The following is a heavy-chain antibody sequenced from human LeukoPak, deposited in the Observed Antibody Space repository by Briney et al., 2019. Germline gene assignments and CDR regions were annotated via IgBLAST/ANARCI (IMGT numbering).Heavy chain of an antibody. D-gene: IGHD6-19*01. CDR1: GFTFSSYA. J-gene: IGHJ4*02. Sequence: GGSLRLSCAASGFTFSSYAMNWVRQAPGKGLEWVSAISGSGGSTYYADSVKGRFTISRDNSKSTLYLQMNSLRAEDTAVYYCAKDGKRQWDFDYWGQGTLVTVSS. V-gene: IGHV3-23*01. CDR2: ISGSGGST. CDR3: AKDGKRQWDFDY.